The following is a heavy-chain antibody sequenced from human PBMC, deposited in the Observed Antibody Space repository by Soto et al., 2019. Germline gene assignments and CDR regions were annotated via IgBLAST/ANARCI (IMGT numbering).Heavy chain of an antibody. V-gene: IGHV3-13*01. CDR3: ARDGGYDYGWGNFYNDY. J-gene: IGHJ4*02. Sequence: PGGSLRLSCAASGFTFSSYDMHWVRQATGKGLEWVSAIGTAGDTYYPGSVKGRFTISRENAKNSLYLQMNSLRAGDTAVYYCARDGGYDYGWGNFYNDYWGPGT. CDR2: IGTAGDT. CDR1: GFTFSSYD. D-gene: IGHD3-10*01.